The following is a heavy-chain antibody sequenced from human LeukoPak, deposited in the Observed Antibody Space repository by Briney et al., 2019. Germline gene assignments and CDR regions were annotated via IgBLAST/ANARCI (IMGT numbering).Heavy chain of an antibody. CDR1: GFTFSSYA. D-gene: IGHD1-26*01. CDR3: AKGGQWELRVYYFDY. J-gene: IGHJ4*02. V-gene: IGHV3-23*01. CDR2: ISGSGGST. Sequence: GGSLRLSCAASGFTFSSYAMSWVRQAPGKGLEWVSAISGSGGSTYYADSVKGRFTISRDNSKNTLYLQMNSLRAEDTAVYYCAKGGQWELRVYYFDYWGQGTLVTVSS.